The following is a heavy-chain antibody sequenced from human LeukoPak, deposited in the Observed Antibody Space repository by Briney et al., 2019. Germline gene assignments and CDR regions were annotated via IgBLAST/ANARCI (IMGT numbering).Heavy chain of an antibody. J-gene: IGHJ4*02. V-gene: IGHV4-31*03. CDR2: IYYSGST. CDR1: GGSISSGGYY. Sequence: SQTLSLTCTVSGGSISSGGYYWSWIRQHPGKGLEWIGYIYYSGSTYYNPSLKSRFTISVDTSKNQFSLKLSSVTAADTAVYYCARDSYYYDSSGYYDWGQGTLVTVSS. CDR3: ARDSYYYDSSGYYD. D-gene: IGHD3-22*01.